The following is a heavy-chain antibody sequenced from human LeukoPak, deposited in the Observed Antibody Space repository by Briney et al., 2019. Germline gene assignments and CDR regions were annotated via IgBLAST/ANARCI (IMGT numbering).Heavy chain of an antibody. D-gene: IGHD6-6*01. CDR2: IWYDGSNK. Sequence: GRSLRLSCAASGFTFSSYGMHWVRQAPGKGLEWVAVIWYDGSNKYYADSMKGRFTISRDNSKNTLYLQMNSLRAEDTAVYYCAKARPSSSSGYYYYYMDVWGKGTTATVSS. CDR1: GFTFSSYG. V-gene: IGHV3-33*06. CDR3: AKARPSSSSGYYYYYMDV. J-gene: IGHJ6*03.